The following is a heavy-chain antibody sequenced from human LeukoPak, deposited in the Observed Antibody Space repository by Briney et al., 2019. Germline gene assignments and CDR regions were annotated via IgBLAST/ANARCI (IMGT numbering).Heavy chain of an antibody. CDR1: GYTFTSYG. V-gene: IGHV1-18*01. D-gene: IGHD3-3*01. CDR3: ARGSLITIFGVVISDSFDY. J-gene: IGHJ4*02. Sequence: ASVKVSCEASGYTFTSYGISWVRQAPGQGLEWMGWISAYNGNTNYAQKLQGRVTMTTDTSTSTAYMELRSLRSDDTAVYYCARGSLITIFGVVISDSFDYWGQGTLVTVSS. CDR2: ISAYNGNT.